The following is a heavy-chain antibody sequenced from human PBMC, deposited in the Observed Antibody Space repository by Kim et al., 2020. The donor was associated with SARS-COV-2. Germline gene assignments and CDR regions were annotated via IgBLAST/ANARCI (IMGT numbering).Heavy chain of an antibody. CDR1: GYTFTSYD. J-gene: IGHJ6*03. V-gene: IGHV1-8*01. Sequence: ASVKVSCKASGYTFTSYDINWVRQATGQGLEWMGWMNPNSGNTGYAQKFQGRVTMTRNTSISTAYMELSSLRSEDTAVYYCARGVRYFDWFIRSGYYYYMDVWGKGTTVTVSS. CDR3: ARGVRYFDWFIRSGYYYYMDV. D-gene: IGHD3-9*01. CDR2: MNPNSGNT.